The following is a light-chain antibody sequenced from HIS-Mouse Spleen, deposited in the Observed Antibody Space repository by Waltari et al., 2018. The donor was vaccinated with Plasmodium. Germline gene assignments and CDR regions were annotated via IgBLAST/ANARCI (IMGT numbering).Light chain of an antibody. CDR2: GSS. J-gene: IGKJ2*01. CDR3: QQYGSSPPYT. CDR1: HSVSSSY. Sequence: EIALTQSPATLSLSPGERATLSCSASHSVSSSYFAWYQHKPGQAPRLLIYGSSSSATGIPNRFRGRGSGTDFTLTISRLEPEDFAVYYCQQYGSSPPYTFGQGTKLEIK. V-gene: IGKV3-20*01.